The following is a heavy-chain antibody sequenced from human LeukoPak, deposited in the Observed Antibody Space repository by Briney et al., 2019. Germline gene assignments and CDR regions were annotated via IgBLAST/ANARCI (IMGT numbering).Heavy chain of an antibody. Sequence: SETLSLTCTVSGGFISSYYWSWIRQPPGKGLEWIGYIYYSGSANYNPSLKSRVTISVDTSKNQFSLKLSSVTAADTAVYYCARGINYASGWTRVGMDVWGKGTTVTVSS. CDR1: GGFISSYY. CDR3: ARGINYASGWTRVGMDV. V-gene: IGHV4-59*01. J-gene: IGHJ6*04. CDR2: IYYSGSA. D-gene: IGHD3-10*01.